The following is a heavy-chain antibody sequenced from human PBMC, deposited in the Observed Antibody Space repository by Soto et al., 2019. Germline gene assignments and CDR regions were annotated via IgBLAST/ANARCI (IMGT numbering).Heavy chain of an antibody. CDR3: AARGAYSGYDFYAFDI. CDR1: GFTFTSSA. D-gene: IGHD5-12*01. J-gene: IGHJ3*02. V-gene: IGHV1-58*02. Sequence: SVKVSCKASGFTFTSSAMQWVRQARGQRLEWIGWIVVGSGNTNYAQKFQERVTITRDMSTSTAYMELSSLRSEDTAVYYCAARGAYSGYDFYAFDIWGQGTMVTVSS. CDR2: IVVGSGNT.